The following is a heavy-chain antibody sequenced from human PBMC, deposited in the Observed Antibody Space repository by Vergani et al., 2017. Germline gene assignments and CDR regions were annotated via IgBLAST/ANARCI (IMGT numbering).Heavy chain of an antibody. CDR1: GFTFSSYW. V-gene: IGHV3-7*03. J-gene: IGHJ4*02. CDR2: IKQDGSEK. Sequence: EVQLLESGGGLVKPGGSLRVSCAASGFTFSSYWMSWVRQAPGKGLEWVANIKQDGSEKYYVDSVKGLFTISRDNAKNSLYLQMNSLRAEDTAVYCCARVRYYGSSGPYYFDYWGQGSLVTVS. D-gene: IGHD3-22*01. CDR3: ARVRYYGSSGPYYFDY.